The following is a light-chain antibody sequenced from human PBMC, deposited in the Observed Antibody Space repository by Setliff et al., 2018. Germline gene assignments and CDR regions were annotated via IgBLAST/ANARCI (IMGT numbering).Light chain of an antibody. V-gene: IGLV2-14*02. J-gene: IGLJ2*01. Sequence: QSVLAQPASVSGSPGQSITISCTGTYSDVGKYNLVSWYQQHPGKAPKLLISDVSHRPSGVSIRFSGSKSGNTASLTISGLQAEDEADYYCSSYTSIGTLIVFGGGTKVTVL. CDR2: DVS. CDR3: SSYTSIGTLIV. CDR1: YSDVGKYNL.